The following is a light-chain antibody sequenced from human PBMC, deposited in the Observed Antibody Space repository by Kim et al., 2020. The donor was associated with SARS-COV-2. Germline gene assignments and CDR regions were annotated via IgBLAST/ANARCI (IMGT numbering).Light chain of an antibody. CDR2: ETS. CDR3: QQFGSSSYT. V-gene: IGKV3-20*01. CDR1: QSVASSF. Sequence: EIELTQSPGALALSPGERATLSCRASQSVASSFLAWYQQKPGQAPTLLIYETSTRATGIPDRFSGSGSGTDFTLTISGLEPEDFAVYYFQQFGSSSYTFGQGTKVDIK. J-gene: IGKJ2*01.